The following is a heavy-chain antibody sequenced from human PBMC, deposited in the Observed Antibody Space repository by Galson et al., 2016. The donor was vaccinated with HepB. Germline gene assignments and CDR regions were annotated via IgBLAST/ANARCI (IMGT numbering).Heavy chain of an antibody. J-gene: IGHJ6*02. CDR3: ARDRGFGEHKVLYYHGMDG. CDR2: FHSSGSS. Sequence: SETLSLTCTVSGDSISPYSWSWIRQPAKKGLEWIGRFHSSGSSNYNPSLKSRVTMSIDTSKNHFSLKLSSVTAADTAVYYCARDRGFGEHKVLYYHGMDGWGQRTTVTLSS. V-gene: IGHV4-4*07. D-gene: IGHD3-10*01. CDR1: GDSISPYS.